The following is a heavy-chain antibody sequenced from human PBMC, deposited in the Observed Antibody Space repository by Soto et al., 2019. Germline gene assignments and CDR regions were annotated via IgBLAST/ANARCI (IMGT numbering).Heavy chain of an antibody. CDR3: ARVGRMGYSGYEHYYYYCMDV. CDR1: GGSISSGGYY. Sequence: SETLSLTCTVSGGSISSGGYYFICIRQPPWNGMEWIGYIYYSGSTYYNPSLKSRVTISVDTSKNQFSLKLSSVTAADTAVYYCARVGRMGYSGYEHYYYYCMDVWGQGTTVTVSS. CDR2: IYYSGST. J-gene: IGHJ6*02. V-gene: IGHV4-30-4*01. D-gene: IGHD5-12*01.